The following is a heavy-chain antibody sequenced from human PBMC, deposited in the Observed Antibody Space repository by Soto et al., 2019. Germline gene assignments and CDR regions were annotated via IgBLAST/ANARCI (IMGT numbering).Heavy chain of an antibody. D-gene: IGHD2-2*01. V-gene: IGHV3-21*01. Sequence: GGSLRLSCAASGFTFSSYSMNWVRQAPRKGLEWVSSISSSSSYIYYADSVKGRFTISRDNAKNSLYLQMNSLRAEDTAVYYCARDRCRSTSCLLEIDYWGQGTLVTVSS. J-gene: IGHJ4*02. CDR2: ISSSSSYI. CDR3: ARDRCRSTSCLLEIDY. CDR1: GFTFSSYS.